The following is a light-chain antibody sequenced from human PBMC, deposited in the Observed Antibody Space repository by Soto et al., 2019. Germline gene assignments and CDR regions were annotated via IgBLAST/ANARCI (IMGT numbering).Light chain of an antibody. Sequence: EIVLTQSPATLSLSPGERATLSCRASQSISYNLAWYQQKPGQAPRLLIYDASNRATGIPVRFSGSGAGTDFTLTSSSLEPEDFAPYYCQQRSNWGLTFGGGTKVEIK. CDR2: DAS. CDR3: QQRSNWGLT. CDR1: QSISYN. J-gene: IGKJ4*01. V-gene: IGKV3-11*01.